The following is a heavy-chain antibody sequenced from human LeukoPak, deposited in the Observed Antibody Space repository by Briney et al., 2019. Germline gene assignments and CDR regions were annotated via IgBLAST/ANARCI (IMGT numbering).Heavy chain of an antibody. J-gene: IGHJ4*02. CDR3: ARSHGDPTQIDY. CDR2: INHSGST. Sequence: TSETLSLTCAVYGGSFSGYYWSWIRQPPGKGLEWIGEINHSGSTNYNPSLKSRVTISVDTSKNQFSLKLSSVTAADTAVYYCARSHGDPTQIDYWGQGTLVTVSS. V-gene: IGHV4-34*01. CDR1: GGSFSGYY. D-gene: IGHD4-17*01.